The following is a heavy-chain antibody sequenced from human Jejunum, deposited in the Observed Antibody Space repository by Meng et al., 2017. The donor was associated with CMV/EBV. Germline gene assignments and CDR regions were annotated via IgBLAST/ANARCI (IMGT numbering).Heavy chain of an antibody. Sequence: QVQLVQSGAEVKKPGSSVKVALKSSGGSFSTYTFSWVRQAPGQGLEWIGGLIPVLNKAKSAPRFQDRVTFTADETTTTAYMELSSLTFEDTAVYFCARGRGNQPLFDFWGQGTLVTVSS. CDR3: ARGRGNQPLFDF. D-gene: IGHD2/OR15-2a*01. J-gene: IGHJ4*02. CDR1: GGSFSTYT. CDR2: LIPVLNKA. V-gene: IGHV1-69*10.